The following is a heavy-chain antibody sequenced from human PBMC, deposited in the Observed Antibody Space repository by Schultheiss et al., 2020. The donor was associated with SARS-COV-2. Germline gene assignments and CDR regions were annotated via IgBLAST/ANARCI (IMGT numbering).Heavy chain of an antibody. CDR3: ARGGYCSGGSCYSDWFDP. J-gene: IGHJ5*02. V-gene: IGHV1-18*01. CDR1: GYTFTSYG. Sequence: VKVSCKASGYTFTSYGISWVRQAPGQGLEWMGWISAYNGNTNYAQHLQGRVTMTTDTSTSTAYMELRSLRSDDTAVYYCARGGYCSGGSCYSDWFDPWGQGTLVTVSS. CDR2: ISAYNGNT. D-gene: IGHD2-15*01.